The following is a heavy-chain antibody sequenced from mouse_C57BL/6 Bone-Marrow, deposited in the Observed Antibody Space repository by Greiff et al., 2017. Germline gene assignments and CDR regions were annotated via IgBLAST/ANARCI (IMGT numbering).Heavy chain of an antibody. V-gene: IGHV1-54*01. CDR1: GYAFTNYL. J-gene: IGHJ4*01. Sequence: QVQLQQSGAELVRPGTSVKVSCKASGYAFTNYLIEWVKQRPGQGLEWIGVINPGSGGTNYNEKFKGKATLTADKSSITAYMQLSSLTSEDSAVYYCARPIYYGYEGYYAMDFWGRGTSVTVSS. D-gene: IGHD2-2*01. CDR3: ARPIYYGYEGYYAMDF. CDR2: INPGSGGT.